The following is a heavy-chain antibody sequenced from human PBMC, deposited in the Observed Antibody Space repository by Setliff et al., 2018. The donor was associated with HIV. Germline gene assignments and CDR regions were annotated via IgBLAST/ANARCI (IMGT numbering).Heavy chain of an antibody. CDR1: GGSFRGHY. CDR3: ARSSAAGGGWFGELWITYYFDS. Sequence: SETLSLTCSVYGGSFRGHYWSWIRQPPGKGLEWIGEISHSGSTNYNPSLKSRVTVSVDSSKNQFSLRLTSVTAADTAVYFCARSSAAGGGWFGELWITYYFDSWGQGTLVTVSS. J-gene: IGHJ4*02. D-gene: IGHD3-10*01. V-gene: IGHV4-34*01. CDR2: ISHSGST.